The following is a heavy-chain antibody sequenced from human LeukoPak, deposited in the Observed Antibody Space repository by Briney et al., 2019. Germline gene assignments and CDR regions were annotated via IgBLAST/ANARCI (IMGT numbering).Heavy chain of an antibody. CDR3: ARDLKGLDQNSYYFYY. J-gene: IGHJ4*02. D-gene: IGHD1/OR15-1a*01. V-gene: IGHV1-46*01. CDR2: INPSGGST. Sequence: ASVKVSCKASGYTFTSYYMHWVRQAPGQGLEWMGIINPSGGSTSYAQKFQGRVTMTRDTSTSTVYMELSSLRSEDTAVYYCARDLKGLDQNSYYFYYGGQGTLVTVSS. CDR1: GYTFTSYY.